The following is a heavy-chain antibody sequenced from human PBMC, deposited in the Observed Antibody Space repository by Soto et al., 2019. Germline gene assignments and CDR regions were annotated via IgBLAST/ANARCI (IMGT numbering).Heavy chain of an antibody. CDR3: AHSTTTVTAWCDP. CDR2: IYWDAAK. CDR1: GISLTTSGGG. V-gene: IGHV2-5*02. J-gene: IGHJ5*02. D-gene: IGHD4-17*01. Sequence: SHPTMVKATPTLRLTFALSGISLTTSGGGLDWIRHSPRKAREWLALIYWDAAKRHSPSMKSRPTITKDTSKNQMVLTMPNMDPADTATYFCAHSTTTVTAWCDPWGQGTPVTVSS.